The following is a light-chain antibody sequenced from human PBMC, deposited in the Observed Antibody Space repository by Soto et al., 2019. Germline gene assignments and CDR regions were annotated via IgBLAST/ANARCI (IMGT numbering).Light chain of an antibody. Sequence: QSVLTQPASVSGSAGQSITISCSGTMRDVGAYNLVSWYQQHPGTAPKLIIYEVSYRPSGVSNRFSGSKSGNTASLTISGLQAEDEADYYCSSFTSSDTLVFGTGTKLTVL. CDR2: EVS. CDR3: SSFTSSDTLV. CDR1: MRDVGAYNL. J-gene: IGLJ1*01. V-gene: IGLV2-14*01.